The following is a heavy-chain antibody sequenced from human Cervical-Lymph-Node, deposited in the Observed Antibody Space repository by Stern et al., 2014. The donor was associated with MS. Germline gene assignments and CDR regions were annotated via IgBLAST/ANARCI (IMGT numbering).Heavy chain of an antibody. Sequence: EVHLVESGAEVKMPGESLTISCKGSGYRFTSYWIAWVRQMPGKGLECMGIIYPYDSDTRYSPSFQGQVTISADKSISTAYLQWSSLKASDTAMYYCATADYGGSHQMFDYWGQGTLVTVSS. V-gene: IGHV5-51*03. D-gene: IGHD4-23*01. CDR2: IYPYDSDT. J-gene: IGHJ4*02. CDR1: GYRFTSYW. CDR3: ATADYGGSHQMFDY.